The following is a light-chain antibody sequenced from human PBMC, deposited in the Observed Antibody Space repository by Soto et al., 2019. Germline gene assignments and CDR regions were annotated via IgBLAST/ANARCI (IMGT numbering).Light chain of an antibody. V-gene: IGKV3-11*01. Sequence: EIVLTQSPATLSLSPGERASLSCSASQSVSRYLAWYQHKPGQAPRLLIYDASNRATGIPARFSGSGSGTDFTLTISSLEPEDSAVYYCQQRSNWYTFGQGTKLAIK. CDR1: QSVSRY. CDR3: QQRSNWYT. CDR2: DAS. J-gene: IGKJ2*01.